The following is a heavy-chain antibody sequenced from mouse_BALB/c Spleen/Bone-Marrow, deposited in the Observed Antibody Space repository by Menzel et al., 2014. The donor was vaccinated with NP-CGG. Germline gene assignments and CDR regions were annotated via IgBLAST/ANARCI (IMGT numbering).Heavy chain of an antibody. CDR3: ARDGYGSSD. J-gene: IGHJ3*01. CDR1: GFTFSTYA. V-gene: IGHV5-9-4*01. CDR2: ISSGGSYT. D-gene: IGHD1-1*01. Sequence: EVKLMESGGVLVKPGGSLKLSCAASGFTFSTYAMSWVRQSPEKRLEWVAEISSGGSYTYYPDTVTGRFTISRDNAKSTLYLEMSSVRSEDTAMYYCARDGYGSSDWGQGTLVTVSA.